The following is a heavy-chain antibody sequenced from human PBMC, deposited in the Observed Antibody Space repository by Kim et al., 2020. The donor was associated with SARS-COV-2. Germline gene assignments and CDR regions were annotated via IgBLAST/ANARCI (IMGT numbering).Heavy chain of an antibody. Sequence: GGSLRLSCAASGFAISGHAMTWVRQAPGKGLEWVSVISGSGGSTYYADAVKGRFTVSRDTSTNTLYLQMDSLRAEDTARYYCAKEEGYSAYDASYFTNWG. CDR1: GFAISGHA. V-gene: IGHV3-23*01. J-gene: IGHJ1*01. CDR2: ISGSGGST. D-gene: IGHD5-12*01. CDR3: AKEEGYSAYDASYFTN.